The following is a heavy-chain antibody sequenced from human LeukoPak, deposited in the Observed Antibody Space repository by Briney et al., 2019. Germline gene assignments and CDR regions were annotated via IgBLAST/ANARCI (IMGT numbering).Heavy chain of an antibody. D-gene: IGHD3-22*01. V-gene: IGHV4-59*01. CDR3: ARDRYYYDSSGYYYMDV. J-gene: IGHJ6*03. Sequence: PSETLSLTCTVSGGSISSYYWSWIRQPPGKGLEWIGYIYYSGTTNYNPSLKSRVTISVDTSKNQFSLKLSSVTAEDTAVYYCARDRYYYDSSGYYYMDVWGKGTTVTVSS. CDR2: IYYSGTT. CDR1: GGSISSYY.